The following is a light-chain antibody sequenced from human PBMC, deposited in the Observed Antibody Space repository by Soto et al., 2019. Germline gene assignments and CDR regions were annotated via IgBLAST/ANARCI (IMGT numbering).Light chain of an antibody. CDR2: EVS. J-gene: IGLJ2*01. CDR3: SSYAGSDNFVA. CDR1: SSDVGGYKY. Sequence: QSALTQPPSASGSPGQSVTISCTGTSSDVGGYKYVSWYQQHSGKAPKVIIYEVSKRPSGVPDRFSGSKSGNTASLTVSGLQADDEADYYCSSYAGSDNFVAFGGGTKVTVL. V-gene: IGLV2-8*01.